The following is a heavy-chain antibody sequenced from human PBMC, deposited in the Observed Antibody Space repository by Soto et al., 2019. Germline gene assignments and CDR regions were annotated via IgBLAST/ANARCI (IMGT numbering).Heavy chain of an antibody. V-gene: IGHV3-23*01. CDR1: GFTFSSYA. D-gene: IGHD4-17*01. CDR3: AKVHDESTHDYGDYGAFDI. J-gene: IGHJ3*02. CDR2: ISGSGGST. Sequence: GGSLRLSCAASGFTFSSYAMSWVRQAPGKGLEWVSAISGSGGSTYYADSVKGRFTISRDNSKNTLYLQMNSLRAEDTAVYYCAKVHDESTHDYGDYGAFDIWGQGTMVTVSS.